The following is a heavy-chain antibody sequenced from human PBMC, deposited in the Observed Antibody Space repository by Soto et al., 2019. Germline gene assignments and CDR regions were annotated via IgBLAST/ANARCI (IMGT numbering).Heavy chain of an antibody. CDR3: ARDSGSYYGG. CDR1: GGSISSYY. CDR2: IYYSGST. J-gene: IGHJ4*02. V-gene: IGHV4-59*01. D-gene: IGHD1-26*01. Sequence: QVQLQESGPGLVKPSETLSLTCTVSGGSISSYYWSWIRQPPGKGLEWIGYIYYSGSTNYNPSLKSRVTISVDTSKNQFSLKLSSVTAADTAVYYCARDSGSYYGGRGQGTLVTVSS.